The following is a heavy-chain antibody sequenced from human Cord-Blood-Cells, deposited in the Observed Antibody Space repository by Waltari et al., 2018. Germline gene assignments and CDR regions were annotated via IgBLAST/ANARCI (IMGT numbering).Heavy chain of an antibody. CDR1: GGTFSSYA. V-gene: IGHV1-69*01. J-gene: IGHJ4*02. CDR3: ARALRDDSSGYYGY. D-gene: IGHD3-22*01. CDR2: IIPIFGTA. Sequence: QVQLVQSGAEVKKPGSPVKVPCKASGGTFSSYAIRWVRQDPGQGLEWMGGIIPIFGTANYAQKFQGRVTITADETTSTAYMELSSLRSEDTAVYYCARALRDDSSGYYGYWGQGTLVTVSS.